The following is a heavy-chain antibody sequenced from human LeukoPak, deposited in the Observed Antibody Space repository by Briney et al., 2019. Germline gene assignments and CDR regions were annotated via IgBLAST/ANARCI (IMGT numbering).Heavy chain of an antibody. J-gene: IGHJ4*02. CDR2: IRYDGSNK. V-gene: IGHV3-30*02. D-gene: IGHD1-14*01. Sequence: GGSLRLSCAVSGFNFRSYGMHWVRQAPGKGLEWVAFIRYDGSNKYYADSVKGRFTISRDNSENTLFLRMNSLRAEDTAVYYCAKATGYLLWGQGTLVIVSS. CDR1: GFNFRSYG. CDR3: AKATGYLL.